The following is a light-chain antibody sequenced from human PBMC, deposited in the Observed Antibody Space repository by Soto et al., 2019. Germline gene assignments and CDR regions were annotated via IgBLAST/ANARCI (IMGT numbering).Light chain of an antibody. V-gene: IGKV3-15*01. CDR3: QPYNNLPLT. J-gene: IGKJ4*01. CDR2: DTS. CDR1: QSVSSN. Sequence: IVMTQSPSTLSVSPGERATLSCRASQSVSSNLAWYQQKPGQAPRLLIYDTSTRATGVPTRFSGSRSGAEFTLTINSLQSEDFAVYYCQPYNNLPLTFGGGTKVDI.